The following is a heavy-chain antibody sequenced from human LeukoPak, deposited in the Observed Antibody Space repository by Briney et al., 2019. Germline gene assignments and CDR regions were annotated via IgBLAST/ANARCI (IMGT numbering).Heavy chain of an antibody. D-gene: IGHD3-22*01. CDR3: ARAVDSSGFSSFQY. CDR1: GGSISSSSYY. Sequence: SETLSLTCFVSGGSISSSSYYWVWIRQPPGKGLEWIGSIYYSGSTYHNPSLKSRLTISVDTSKNQFSLKLKSVTAADTAVYYCARAVDSSGFSSFQYWGQGTLVTVSS. CDR2: IYYSGST. V-gene: IGHV4-39*07. J-gene: IGHJ1*01.